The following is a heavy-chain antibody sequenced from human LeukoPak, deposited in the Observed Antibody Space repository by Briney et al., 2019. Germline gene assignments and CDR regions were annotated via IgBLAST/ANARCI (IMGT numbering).Heavy chain of an antibody. V-gene: IGHV4-39*07. CDR1: GASISSNSYY. CDR3: ARSLQQLVFFDY. Sequence: SETLSLTCTVSGASISSNSYYWGWIRQPPGKGLEWIGSMYYSGNTYYNPSLKSRVTLSVDTSKNQFSLKLSSVTAADTAVYYCARSLQQLVFFDYWGQGTLVTVSS. D-gene: IGHD6-13*01. CDR2: MYYSGNT. J-gene: IGHJ4*02.